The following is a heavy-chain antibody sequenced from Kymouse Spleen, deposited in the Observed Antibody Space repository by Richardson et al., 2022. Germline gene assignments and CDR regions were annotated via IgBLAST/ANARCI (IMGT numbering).Heavy chain of an antibody. D-gene: IGHD1-1*01,IGHD1-14*01,IGHD1-20*01. V-gene: IGHV4-34*01. CDR1: GGSFSGYY. J-gene: IGHJ3*02. CDR2: INHSGST. CDR3: ARLDHGAFDI. Sequence: QVQLQQWGAGLLKPSETLSLTCAVYGGSFSGYYWSWIRQPPGKGLEWIGEINHSGSTNYNPSLKSRVTISVDTSKNQFSLKLSSVTAADTAVYYCARLDHGAFDIWGQGTMVTVSS.